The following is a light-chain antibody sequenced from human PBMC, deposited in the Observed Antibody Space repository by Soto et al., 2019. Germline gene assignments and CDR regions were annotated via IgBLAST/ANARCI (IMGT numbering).Light chain of an antibody. CDR1: ERIRLW. CDR2: KAY. J-gene: IGKJ1*01. Sequence: DIQMTHSPSTRFASVGDRGTFICRSGERIRLWLAWYQQKPGKAPKLLIYKAYNLQSGVPSRFSGSVSGTEFPLTISRLQPDDFATYYCQQYNNYWTFGQGTKVEIK. V-gene: IGKV1-5*03. CDR3: QQYNNYWT.